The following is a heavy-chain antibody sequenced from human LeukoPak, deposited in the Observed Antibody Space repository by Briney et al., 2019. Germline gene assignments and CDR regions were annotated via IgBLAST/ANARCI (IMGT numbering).Heavy chain of an antibody. Sequence: GGSLRLPCAASGFTFSSYWMSWVRQAPGKGLEWVASIKQDGSEKYYVDSVKGRYTISRDNAKNSLYLQMNSLRAEDTAVYYCARLPGSYWASYFDYWGQGTLVTVSS. CDR1: GFTFSSYW. V-gene: IGHV3-7*01. D-gene: IGHD1-26*01. CDR3: ARLPGSYWASYFDY. J-gene: IGHJ4*02. CDR2: IKQDGSEK.